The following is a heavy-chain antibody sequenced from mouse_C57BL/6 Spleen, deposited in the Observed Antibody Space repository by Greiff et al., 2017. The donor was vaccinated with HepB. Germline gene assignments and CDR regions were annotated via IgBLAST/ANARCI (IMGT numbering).Heavy chain of an antibody. CDR1: GYAFSSSW. Sequence: QVQLQQSGPELVKPGASVKISCKASGYAFSSSWMNWVKQRPGKGLESIGRIYPGDGDTNYNGKFKGKATLTADKSSSTAYMQLSSLTSEDSAVYFCAREGGSSGAMDYWGQGTSVTVSS. J-gene: IGHJ4*01. CDR3: AREGGSSGAMDY. CDR2: IYPGDGDT. V-gene: IGHV1-82*01. D-gene: IGHD1-1*01.